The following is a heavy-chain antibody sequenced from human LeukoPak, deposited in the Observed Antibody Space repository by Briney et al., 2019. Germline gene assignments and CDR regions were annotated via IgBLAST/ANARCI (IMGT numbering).Heavy chain of an antibody. Sequence: PSETLSLTCTVSGGSISSYYWSWIRQPAGKGLEWIGRIYSSGSTNYNPSPKSRVTILVDNSKNQFSLKVNSVTAADTAVYFCARSVSGSYGALDIWGQGTLVTVSS. D-gene: IGHD1-26*01. V-gene: IGHV4-4*07. CDR3: ARSVSGSYGALDI. CDR1: GGSISSYY. CDR2: IYSSGST. J-gene: IGHJ3*02.